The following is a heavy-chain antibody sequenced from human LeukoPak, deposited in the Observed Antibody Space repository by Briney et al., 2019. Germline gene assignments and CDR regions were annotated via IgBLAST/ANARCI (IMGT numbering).Heavy chain of an antibody. Sequence: SETLSLTCTLSGGSVSSSSFYWGWIRQPPGKVLECIGTIYYSGITYYSSSLKSRVTISVDTSKNQFSLKLSSVTAADTAVYFCARSGPAAGRPDAFDIWGQGTLVTVSS. J-gene: IGHJ3*02. CDR3: ARSGPAAGRPDAFDI. V-gene: IGHV4-39*07. D-gene: IGHD2-2*01. CDR2: IYYSGIT. CDR1: GGSVSSSSFY.